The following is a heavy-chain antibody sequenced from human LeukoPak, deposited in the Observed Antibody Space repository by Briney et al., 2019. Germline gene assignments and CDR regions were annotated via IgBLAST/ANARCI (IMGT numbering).Heavy chain of an antibody. J-gene: IGHJ6*03. Sequence: GGSLRLSCAASGFTFSSYGMSWVRQAPGKGLEWVSAISGSGGSTYYADSVKGRFTISRDNSKNTLYLQMNSLRAEDTAVYYCAKDGDSTGYYSSYYNHMDVWGKGTSVTISS. CDR3: AKDGDSTGYYSSYYNHMDV. V-gene: IGHV3-23*01. CDR1: GFTFSSYG. D-gene: IGHD3-22*01. CDR2: ISGSGGST.